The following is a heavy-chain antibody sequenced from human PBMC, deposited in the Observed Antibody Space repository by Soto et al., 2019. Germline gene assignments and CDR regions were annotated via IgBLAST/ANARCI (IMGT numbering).Heavy chain of an antibody. D-gene: IGHD1-26*01. V-gene: IGHV3-23*01. Sequence: VGSLRLPCAASGFTFSNHVMSWVRQAPGKGLEWVSSISNSGGSTYYADSVKGRFTISRDNSKNTLYLQMNSLRAEDTAVYYCATAYVGGSYYSGFWCRGTLVNVSS. CDR2: ISNSGGST. J-gene: IGHJ4*02. CDR3: ATAYVGGSYYSGF. CDR1: GFTFSNHV.